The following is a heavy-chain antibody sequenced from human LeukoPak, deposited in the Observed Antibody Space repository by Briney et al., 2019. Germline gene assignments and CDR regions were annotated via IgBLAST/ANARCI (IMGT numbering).Heavy chain of an antibody. Sequence: GGSLRLSCATSGFTFSGYGMHWVRQAPGKGLEWVAVIWYDGSNKYYADSVKGRFTISRDNSKNTLYLQMNSLRAEDTAVYYCARVGPPRQQEYYYGMDVWGQGTTVTVSS. J-gene: IGHJ6*02. D-gene: IGHD6-6*01. V-gene: IGHV3-33*08. CDR1: GFTFSGYG. CDR2: IWYDGSNK. CDR3: ARVGPPRQQEYYYGMDV.